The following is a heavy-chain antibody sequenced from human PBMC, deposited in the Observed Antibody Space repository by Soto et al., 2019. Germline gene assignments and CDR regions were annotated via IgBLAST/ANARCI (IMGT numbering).Heavy chain of an antibody. Sequence: SETLSLTCTVSGGSISSSSYYWGWIRQPPGKGLEWIGSIYYSGSTYYNPSLKSRVTISVDTSKNQFSLKLTSVTAADTAVYYCARRYLATIDYWGQGTLVTVSS. CDR1: GGSISSSSYY. CDR2: IYYSGST. CDR3: ARRYLATIDY. V-gene: IGHV4-39*01. D-gene: IGHD1-26*01. J-gene: IGHJ4*02.